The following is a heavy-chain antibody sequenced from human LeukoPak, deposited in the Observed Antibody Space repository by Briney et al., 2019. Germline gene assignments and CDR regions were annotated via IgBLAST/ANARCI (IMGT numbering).Heavy chain of an antibody. V-gene: IGHV1-8*02. CDR1: GYTFTGYY. CDR3: ARAEWEGRYDFWSGYRNWFDP. Sequence: ASVKVSCKASGYTFTGYYMHWVRQAPGQGLEWMGWINPNSGNTGYAQKFQGRVTMTRNTSISTAYMELSSLRSEDTAVYYCARAEWEGRYDFWSGYRNWFDPWGQGTLVTVSS. CDR2: INPNSGNT. J-gene: IGHJ5*02. D-gene: IGHD3-3*01.